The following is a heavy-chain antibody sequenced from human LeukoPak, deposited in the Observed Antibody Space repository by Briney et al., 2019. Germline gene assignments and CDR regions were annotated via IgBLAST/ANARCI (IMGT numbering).Heavy chain of an antibody. CDR3: ARAGWLLYSGYYYYYGMDV. J-gene: IGHJ6*02. Sequence: EASVKVSCKASGYTFTGYYMHWVRQAPGQGLEWMGCINPNSGGTNYAQKFQGRVTMTRDTSISTAYMELSRLRSDDTAVYYCARAGWLLYSGYYYYYGMDVWGQGTTVTVSS. CDR1: GYTFTGYY. V-gene: IGHV1-2*02. CDR2: INPNSGGT. D-gene: IGHD5-12*01.